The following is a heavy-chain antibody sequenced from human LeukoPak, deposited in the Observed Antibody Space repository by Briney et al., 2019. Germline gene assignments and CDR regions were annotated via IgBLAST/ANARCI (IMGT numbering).Heavy chain of an antibody. Sequence: GGSLRLSCAASGFTFSSHNMNWVRQAPGKGLEWISFINFKSEDIRYADSVEGRFIISRDNARKSLYLHMNSLRAEDTAVYYCAKEGRSLQTYWGQGTLVTVSS. J-gene: IGHJ4*02. CDR3: AKEGRSLQTY. CDR1: GFTFSSHN. V-gene: IGHV3-48*01. D-gene: IGHD5-24*01. CDR2: INFKSEDI.